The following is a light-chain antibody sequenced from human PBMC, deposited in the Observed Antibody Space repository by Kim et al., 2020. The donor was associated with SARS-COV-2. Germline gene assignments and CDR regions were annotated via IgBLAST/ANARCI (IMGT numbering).Light chain of an antibody. CDR1: KLGDKY. CDR2: QDN. V-gene: IGLV3-1*01. J-gene: IGLJ3*02. Sequence: SYELTQPPAVSVSPGQTATITCSGDKLGDKYACWYQQKPGQSPLLVIHQDNKRPSGIPERFSGSNSGDTATLTISGTQAMDEADYYCQAWDRNTWVFGGG. CDR3: QAWDRNTWV.